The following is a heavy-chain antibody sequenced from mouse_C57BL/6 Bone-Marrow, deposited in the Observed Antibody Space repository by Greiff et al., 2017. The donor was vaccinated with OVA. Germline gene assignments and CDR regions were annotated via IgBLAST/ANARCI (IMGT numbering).Heavy chain of an antibody. D-gene: IGHD1-1*01. Sequence: QVQLKESGPGLVAPSQSLSITCTVSGFSLTSYAISWVRQPPGKGLEWLGVIWTGGGTNYNSALKSRLSISKDNSKSQVFLKMNSLQTDDTARYYCARNRGYYYGSNWYFDVWGTGTTVTVSS. CDR1: GFSLTSYA. V-gene: IGHV2-9-1*01. J-gene: IGHJ1*03. CDR2: IWTGGGT. CDR3: ARNRGYYYGSNWYFDV.